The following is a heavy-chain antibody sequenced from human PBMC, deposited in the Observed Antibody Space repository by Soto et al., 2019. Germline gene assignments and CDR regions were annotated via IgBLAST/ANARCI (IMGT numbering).Heavy chain of an antibody. CDR2: IYWDNDK. CDR3: ARSLWFGELH. Sequence: QITLKESGPTLVKPTQTLTLTCSSSGFALSTTGVGVGWIRQSPGKALEWLAIIYWDNDKRYSPSLKSRVTITKDTSKNQVVLTVTNMDPVDTGTYYCARSLWFGELHWGQGVLVTVSS. J-gene: IGHJ4*02. V-gene: IGHV2-5*02. D-gene: IGHD3-10*01. CDR1: GFALSTTGVG.